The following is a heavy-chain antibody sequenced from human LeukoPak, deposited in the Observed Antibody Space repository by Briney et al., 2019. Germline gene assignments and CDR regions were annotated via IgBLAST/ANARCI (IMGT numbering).Heavy chain of an antibody. Sequence: GGSLRLSCAASGFTFNDYVMHWVRQALGKGLEWVSLISGDGGTTFYTGSVKGRFTISRDNSKKSLFLQMNSLRTEDTALYYCAKGGYGDYEAYWGQGTLVTVSS. V-gene: IGHV3-43*02. CDR1: GFTFNDYV. CDR3: AKGGYGDYEAY. J-gene: IGHJ4*02. D-gene: IGHD4-17*01. CDR2: ISGDGGTT.